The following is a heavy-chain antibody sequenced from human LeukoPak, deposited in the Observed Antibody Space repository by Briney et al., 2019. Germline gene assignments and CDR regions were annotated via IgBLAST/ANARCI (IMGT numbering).Heavy chain of an antibody. Sequence: GASVKVSCKASGYTFTGYYMHWVRQAPGQGLEWMGWINPNSGGTNYAQKFQGWVTMTRDTSISTAYMELSRLRSDDTAVYYCAREYYDILTGYRNYYYYYGMDVWGQGTTVAVSS. CDR2: INPNSGGT. CDR3: AREYYDILTGYRNYYYYYGMDV. D-gene: IGHD3-9*01. J-gene: IGHJ6*02. CDR1: GYTFTGYY. V-gene: IGHV1-2*04.